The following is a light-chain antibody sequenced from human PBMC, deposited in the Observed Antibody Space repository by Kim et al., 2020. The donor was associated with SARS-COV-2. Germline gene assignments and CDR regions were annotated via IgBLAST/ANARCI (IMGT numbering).Light chain of an antibody. V-gene: IGKV1-9*01. J-gene: IGKJ4*01. CDR3: QQFDSSPLT. Sequence: DIQMTQSPSSLSASVGDRVTITCRASQAISKFLAWYQQKPGKAPRLLIYAASTLHSGVPSRFSGSGSGTEFTLTISSLQPEDFATYSCQQFDSSPLTFGGGTKVDIK. CDR1: QAISKF. CDR2: AAS.